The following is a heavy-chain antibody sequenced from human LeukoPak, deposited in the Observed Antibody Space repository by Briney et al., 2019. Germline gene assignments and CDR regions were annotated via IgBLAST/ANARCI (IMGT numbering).Heavy chain of an antibody. D-gene: IGHD2-15*01. CDR2: IYYSGST. J-gene: IGHJ4*02. V-gene: IGHV4-39*01. CDR1: GGSFSSYY. Sequence: PSETLSLTCAVYGGSFSSYYWGWIRQPPGKGLEWIGSIYYSGSTYYTPSLKSRVTISVDTSKNQFSLKLSSVTAADTAVYYCARRDSLGYYFDYWGQGTLVTVSS. CDR3: ARRDSLGYYFDY.